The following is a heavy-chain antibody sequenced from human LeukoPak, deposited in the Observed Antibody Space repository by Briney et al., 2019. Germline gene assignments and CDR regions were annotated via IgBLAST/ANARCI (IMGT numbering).Heavy chain of an antibody. D-gene: IGHD2-21*01. Sequence: SETLSLTCAVYGGSFSGYDWSWIRPPPGKGLEWIGEINHSGSTNYNPSLKSRVTISVDTSKNQFSLKLSSVTAADTAVYYCAGYCGGDCYPLYRVDYWGQGTLVTVSS. CDR2: INHSGST. CDR1: GGSFSGYD. J-gene: IGHJ4*02. V-gene: IGHV4-34*01. CDR3: AGYCGGDCYPLYRVDY.